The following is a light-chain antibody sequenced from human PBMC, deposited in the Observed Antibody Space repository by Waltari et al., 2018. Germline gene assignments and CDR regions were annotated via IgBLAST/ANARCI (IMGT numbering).Light chain of an antibody. CDR2: DDS. CDR1: NIERKT. CDR3: HVWDSSSDHLVI. J-gene: IGLJ2*01. Sequence: SYVLTQPPSVSVAPGQTARITCGGNNIERKTVHWYQQRPGQAPVVVVYDDSDRPSRIPARFSGSNSGNTATLTISRVEVGDEADYYCHVWDSSSDHLVIFGGGTRLTVL. V-gene: IGLV3-21*02.